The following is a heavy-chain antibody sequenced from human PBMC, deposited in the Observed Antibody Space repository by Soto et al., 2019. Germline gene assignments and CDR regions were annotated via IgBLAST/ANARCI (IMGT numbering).Heavy chain of an antibody. CDR3: ARDANSDSSGYYSDY. CDR2: INTSNENT. V-gene: IGHV1-18*01. CDR1: GYTFTSYS. J-gene: IGHJ4*02. Sequence: ASVKVSCKASGYTFTSYSINWVRQAPGQGLEWMGWINTSNENTKHAQKFQGRVTMTTDTSTSTAYMEVKSLRSDDTAVYYCARDANSDSSGYYSDYWGQGTLVTVSS. D-gene: IGHD3-22*01.